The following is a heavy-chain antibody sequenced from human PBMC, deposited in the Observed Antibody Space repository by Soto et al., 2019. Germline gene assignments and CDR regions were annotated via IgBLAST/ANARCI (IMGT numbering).Heavy chain of an antibody. D-gene: IGHD6-13*01. CDR3: ARGASRQQLVRGGDRFQH. J-gene: IGHJ1*01. V-gene: IGHV1-2*02. CDR2: INPNSGGT. CDR1: GYTFTGYY. Sequence: QVQLVQSGAEVKKPGASVKVSCKASGYTFTGYYMHWVRQAPGQGLEWMGWINPNSGGTNYAQKFQGRVTMTRDTSISTAYMELSRLRSDDTAVYYCARGASRQQLVRGGDRFQHWGQGTLVTVSS.